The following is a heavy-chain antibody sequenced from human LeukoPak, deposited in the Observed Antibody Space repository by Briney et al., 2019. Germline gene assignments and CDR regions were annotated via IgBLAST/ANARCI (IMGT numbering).Heavy chain of an antibody. CDR3: ARLVGATEAFDI. V-gene: IGHV4-59*01. CDR1: SGSISTYH. CDR2: IYYSGGT. J-gene: IGHJ3*02. Sequence: PETLSLTCTVSSGSISTYHWTWIRQTPGKGLEWIGYIYYSGGTTYNPSLKSRVTMSVDTSKNQFSLRLTSVTAADTAIYYCARLVGATEAFDIWGPGTMVTVSS. D-gene: IGHD1-26*01.